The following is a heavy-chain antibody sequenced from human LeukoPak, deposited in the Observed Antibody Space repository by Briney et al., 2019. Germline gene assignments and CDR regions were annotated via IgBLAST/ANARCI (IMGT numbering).Heavy chain of an antibody. J-gene: IGHJ3*02. D-gene: IGHD3-22*01. V-gene: IGHV4-39*01. CDR2: IYYSGST. CDR1: GGSISSSSYY. Sequence: SETLSLTCTVSGGSISSSSYYWGWIRQPPGKGLEWIGSIYYSGSTYYNPSLKSRVTISVDTSKNQFSLKLSSVTAADTAVYYCARLLPGVDIWGQGTMVTVSS. CDR3: ARLLPGVDI.